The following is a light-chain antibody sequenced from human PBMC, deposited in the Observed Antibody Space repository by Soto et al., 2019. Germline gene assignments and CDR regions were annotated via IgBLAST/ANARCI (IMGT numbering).Light chain of an antibody. Sequence: QSALTQPASVSGSPGQSITISCTGTSSDVGGFNYVSWYQQHPGKAPKLMIYDVSNRPSGVSNRFSGSKSGNTASLTISGLQAEAEADYYCSSYTSISLYVFGTGTKLPVL. V-gene: IGLV2-14*01. J-gene: IGLJ1*01. CDR1: SSDVGGFNY. CDR3: SSYTSISLYV. CDR2: DVS.